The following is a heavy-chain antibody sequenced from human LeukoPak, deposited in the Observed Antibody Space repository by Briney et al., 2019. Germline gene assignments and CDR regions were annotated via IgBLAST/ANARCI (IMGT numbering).Heavy chain of an antibody. V-gene: IGHV3-64D*06. D-gene: IGHD2-2*01. CDR1: GFSFRSHA. CDR2: ISSDTVTT. J-gene: IGHJ4*02. CDR3: VKEAYAGASPPSDS. Sequence: GGSLRLSCSASGFSFRSHAMYWVRQAPGKGLEYVSAISSDTVTTHYADSVKGRFIMSRDNSKNTLYLQLTSLRPEDSALYYCVKEAYAGASPPSDSWGQGTLVTVSS.